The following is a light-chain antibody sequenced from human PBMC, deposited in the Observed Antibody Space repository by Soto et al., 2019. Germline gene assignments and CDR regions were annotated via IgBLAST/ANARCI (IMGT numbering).Light chain of an antibody. CDR3: QSYDSSLSGVV. CDR2: GNS. J-gene: IGLJ2*01. V-gene: IGLV1-40*01. CDR1: SSNIGAGYD. Sequence: QSVLTQPPSVSGAPGQRVTISCTGSSSNIGAGYDVHWYCQLPGTAPKLLIYGNSNRPSGVPDRFSGSKSGTSASLAITGLQAKDEADYYCQSYDSSLSGVVFGGGTQLTVL.